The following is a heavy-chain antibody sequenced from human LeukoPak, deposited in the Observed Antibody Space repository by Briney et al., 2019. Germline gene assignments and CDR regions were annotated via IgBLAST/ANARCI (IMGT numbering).Heavy chain of an antibody. V-gene: IGHV3-7*01. CDR3: ARDGGNSLIGDFDY. Sequence: QAGGSLRLSCAASGFTFSSYWMSWVRRAPGKGLEWVANIKQDGSEKYYVDSVKGRFTISRDNAKNSLYLQMNSLRAEDTAVYYCARDGGNSLIGDFDYWGQGTLVTVSS. J-gene: IGHJ4*02. D-gene: IGHD4-23*01. CDR1: GFTFSSYW. CDR2: IKQDGSEK.